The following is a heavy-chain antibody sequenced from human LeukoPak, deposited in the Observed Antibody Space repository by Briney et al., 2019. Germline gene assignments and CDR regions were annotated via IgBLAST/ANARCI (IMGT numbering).Heavy chain of an antibody. J-gene: IGHJ4*02. Sequence: SETLSLTCTVSGGSISSYYWSWIRQPAGKGLEWIGRIYTSGSTNYNPSVKSRVTMSVDTSKNQFSLKLSSVTAADTAVYYCATSSYYYDSSGYYWGDYWGQGTLVTVSS. CDR1: GGSISSYY. CDR3: ATSSYYYDSSGYYWGDY. CDR2: IYTSGST. V-gene: IGHV4-4*07. D-gene: IGHD3-22*01.